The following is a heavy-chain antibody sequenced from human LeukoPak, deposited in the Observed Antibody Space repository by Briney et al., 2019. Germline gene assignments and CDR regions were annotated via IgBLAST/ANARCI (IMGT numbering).Heavy chain of an antibody. Sequence: GGSLRLSCAASGFTFDNYAMHWVRQAPGKGLEWVSGITWNSGSIDYADSVKGRFTISRDNAKNSLYLQMNSLRIEDMAFYYCAKGGGTYSDWYFDLWGRGTLVTVSS. CDR1: GFTFDNYA. V-gene: IGHV3-9*03. D-gene: IGHD1-26*01. J-gene: IGHJ2*01. CDR3: AKGGGTYSDWYFDL. CDR2: ITWNSGSI.